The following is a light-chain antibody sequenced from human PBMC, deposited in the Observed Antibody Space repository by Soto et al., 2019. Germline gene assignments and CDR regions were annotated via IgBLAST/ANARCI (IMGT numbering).Light chain of an antibody. Sequence: EIVMTQSPLYLPVSPGEPASISCRSSQSLLNKNEHNCLVWYLQKPGQSPQLLIDLGSTRASGVTDRFSGSGSGTDFSLHISRVEAEDVGVYYCMQALQSPPTFGGGTKVDIK. V-gene: IGKV2-28*01. CDR3: MQALQSPPT. J-gene: IGKJ4*01. CDR1: QSLLNKNEHNC. CDR2: LGS.